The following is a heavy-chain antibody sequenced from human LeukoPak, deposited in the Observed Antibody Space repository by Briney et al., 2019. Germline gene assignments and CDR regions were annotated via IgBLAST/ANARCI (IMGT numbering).Heavy chain of an antibody. J-gene: IGHJ4*02. Sequence: GGSLRLSCAASGFTSSSYDMHWVRQATGKGLEWVSAIGTAGDTYYPGSVKGRFTISRENAKNSLYLQMNSLRAGDTAVYYCARATLYCSSTSCLPDYWGQGTLVTVSS. CDR1: GFTSSSYD. V-gene: IGHV3-13*01. CDR3: ARATLYCSSTSCLPDY. D-gene: IGHD2-2*01. CDR2: IGTAGDT.